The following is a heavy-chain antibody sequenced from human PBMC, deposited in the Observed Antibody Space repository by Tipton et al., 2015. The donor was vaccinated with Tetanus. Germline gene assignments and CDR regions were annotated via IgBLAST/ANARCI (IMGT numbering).Heavy chain of an antibody. Sequence: QSGAEVKKPGESLQISCKGSGYTFTVYYIGWVRQMPGKGLEWMGIVYPGYSTTKYSPTFQGQVTISADSSITTASLRWSSLKASDTAIYYCARRRTTTALANFFDSWGQGTLVTVSS. D-gene: IGHD1-1*01. V-gene: IGHV5-51*01. CDR1: GYTFTVYY. CDR3: ARRRTTTALANFFDS. CDR2: VYPGYSTT. J-gene: IGHJ4*02.